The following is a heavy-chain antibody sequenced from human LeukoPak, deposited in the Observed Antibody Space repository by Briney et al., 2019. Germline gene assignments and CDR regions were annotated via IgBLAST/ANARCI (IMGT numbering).Heavy chain of an antibody. CDR3: ARLGLGYCSSTSCGGDAFDI. D-gene: IGHD2-2*01. V-gene: IGHV4-61*02. Sequence: SETLSLTCTVSGGSISSGSYYWSWIRQPAGKGLEWIGRIYTSGSTNYNPSLKSRVTISVDTSKNQFSLKLSSVTAADTAVYYCARLGLGYCSSTSCGGDAFDIWGQGTMVTVSS. J-gene: IGHJ3*02. CDR1: GGSISSGSYY. CDR2: IYTSGST.